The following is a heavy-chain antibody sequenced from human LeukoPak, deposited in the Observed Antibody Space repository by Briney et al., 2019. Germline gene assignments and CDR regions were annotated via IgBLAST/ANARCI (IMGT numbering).Heavy chain of an antibody. D-gene: IGHD3-10*01. Sequence: GASVTVSCKASGYTFTGYYMHWVRQAPGQGLEWMGWINPNSGGTNYAQKFQGRVTMTRDTSISTAYMELSRLRSDDTAVYYCARVDYYGSDTDFDYWGRGTLVTVSS. CDR2: INPNSGGT. CDR1: GYTFTGYY. CDR3: ARVDYYGSDTDFDY. J-gene: IGHJ4*02. V-gene: IGHV1-2*02.